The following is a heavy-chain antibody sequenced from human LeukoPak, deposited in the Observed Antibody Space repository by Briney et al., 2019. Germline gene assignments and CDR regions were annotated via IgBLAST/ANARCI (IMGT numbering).Heavy chain of an antibody. D-gene: IGHD3-22*01. J-gene: IGHJ4*02. CDR2: IICSGGST. CDR1: GFRFSSYA. V-gene: IGHV3-23*01. Sequence: GSLLLSFAASGFRFSSYAMSWVRRAPGKGGEGVSAIICSGGSTYYSDSVKGRFTISRDNSKNTLYLQMNSLRAEDTAVYYCAKDMLFTMIGPFDYWGQGTLVTVSS. CDR3: AKDMLFTMIGPFDY.